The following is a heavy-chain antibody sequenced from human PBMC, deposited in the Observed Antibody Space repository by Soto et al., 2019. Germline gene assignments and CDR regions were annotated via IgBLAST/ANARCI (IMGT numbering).Heavy chain of an antibody. CDR2: IDHGAST. CDR3: ARVGGYSYHLYGMDV. V-gene: IGHV4-34*01. J-gene: IGHJ6*02. Sequence: QVQLQQWGAGLLKPSETLSLTCAVYGGSFSGYYWSWIRQPPGKGLEWIGEIDHGASTNYNPSLESRVTISFDTSRNQFFLKLKSVTAADTAVYFCARVGGYSYHLYGMDVWGQGTTVTVS. D-gene: IGHD5-18*01. CDR1: GGSFSGYY.